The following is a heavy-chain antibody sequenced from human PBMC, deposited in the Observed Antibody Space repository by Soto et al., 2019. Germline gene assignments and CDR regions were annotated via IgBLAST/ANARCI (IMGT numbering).Heavy chain of an antibody. J-gene: IGHJ5*02. CDR1: GGSISSGGYS. D-gene: IGHD7-27*01. Sequence: QLQLQESGSGLVKPSQTLSLTCAVSGGSISSGGYSWSWIRQPPGKGLEWIGYIYHSGSTYYNPSHQNPGTKSIDRSKKQFPLKPGSVTAADTAGYYCARVPGPWGQGTLVTVSS. V-gene: IGHV4-30-2*01. CDR3: ARVPGP. CDR2: IYHSGST.